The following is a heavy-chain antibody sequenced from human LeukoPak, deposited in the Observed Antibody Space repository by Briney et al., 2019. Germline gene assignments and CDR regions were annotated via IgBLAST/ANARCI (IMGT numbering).Heavy chain of an antibody. Sequence: SETLSLTCVVYGGSFSGYYWSWIRQPPGKGLEWIGYIYYSGSTNYNPSLKSRVTISVDTSKNQFSLNLSSVTAADTAVCYCARTQLWSENWFGPWGQGTLVTVSS. J-gene: IGHJ5*02. CDR1: GGSFSGYY. CDR2: IYYSGST. D-gene: IGHD5-18*01. CDR3: ARTQLWSENWFGP. V-gene: IGHV4-59*08.